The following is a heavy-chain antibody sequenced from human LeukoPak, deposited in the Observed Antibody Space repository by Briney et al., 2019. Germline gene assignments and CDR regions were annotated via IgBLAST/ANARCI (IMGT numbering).Heavy chain of an antibody. J-gene: IGHJ5*02. V-gene: IGHV3-23*01. CDR3: SKTYRADP. D-gene: IGHD3-16*02. CDR1: GFSFNNYA. Sequence: GRSLRLSCVGSGFSFNNYAMSWVRQAPGKGLEWVSGISGSEDRTHYADSVKGRFTISRDHSKNTVFLQMNSLRVDDTAVYYCSKTYRADPWGQGTLVSVSS. CDR2: ISGSEDRT.